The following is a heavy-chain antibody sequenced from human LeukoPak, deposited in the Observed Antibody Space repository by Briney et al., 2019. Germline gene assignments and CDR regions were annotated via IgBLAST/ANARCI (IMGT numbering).Heavy chain of an antibody. V-gene: IGHV3-11*06. Sequence: PGGSLRLSCAASGFTFSDYYMSWIRQAPGKGLEWVSYISSSSSYTNYAGSVKGRFTISRDNAKNSLYLQMNSLRAEDTAVYYCAKDGVKLGRGRGDYFDYWGQGTLVTVSS. D-gene: IGHD3/OR15-3a*01. CDR2: ISSSSSYT. CDR1: GFTFSDYY. CDR3: AKDGVKLGRGRGDYFDY. J-gene: IGHJ4*02.